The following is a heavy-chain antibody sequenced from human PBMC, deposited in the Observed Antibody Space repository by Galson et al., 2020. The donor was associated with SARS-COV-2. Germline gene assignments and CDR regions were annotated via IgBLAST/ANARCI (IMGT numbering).Heavy chain of an antibody. CDR2: IDPNDSDT. D-gene: IGHD2-21*01. Sequence: GESLKISCKGSGYSFTNFWIGWLRQMPGKGLEWMGIIDPNDSDTRYSPSFQGQVTISADESISTAYLQWSSLKASDTAIYYCTTHIGGKWFDPWGQVTLVTVSS. J-gene: IGHJ5*02. CDR1: GYSFTNFW. CDR3: TTHIGGKWFDP. V-gene: IGHV5-51*01.